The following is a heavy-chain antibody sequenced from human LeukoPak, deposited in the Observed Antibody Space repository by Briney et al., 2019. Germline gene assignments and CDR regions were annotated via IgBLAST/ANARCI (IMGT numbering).Heavy chain of an antibody. Sequence: GGSLRLSCAASGFSFSTYWMHWVRQAPGKGLVWVARINPDGSTSSYADSVKGRFTISRDNSKNTLYLQMNSLRAEDTAVYYCAKDSYQTSGKRTDYWGQGTLVTVSS. V-gene: IGHV3-74*01. J-gene: IGHJ4*02. CDR2: INPDGSTS. D-gene: IGHD3-10*01. CDR3: AKDSYQTSGKRTDY. CDR1: GFSFSTYW.